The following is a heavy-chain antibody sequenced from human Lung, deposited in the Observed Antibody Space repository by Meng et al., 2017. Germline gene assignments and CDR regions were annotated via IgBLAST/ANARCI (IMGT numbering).Heavy chain of an antibody. Sequence: QVQLVQSGAEVKKTGASVKVSCKASGYTFTGYSIHWVRQAPGPGLEWMGRINPNSGVTNYAQKFEGRVTMTRDTSISTAYMELSRLRSDDTAVYYCARFDPRAYWGQGTLVTVS. CDR1: GYTFTGYS. D-gene: IGHD3-9*01. CDR3: ARFDPRAY. J-gene: IGHJ4*02. CDR2: INPNSGVT. V-gene: IGHV1-2*06.